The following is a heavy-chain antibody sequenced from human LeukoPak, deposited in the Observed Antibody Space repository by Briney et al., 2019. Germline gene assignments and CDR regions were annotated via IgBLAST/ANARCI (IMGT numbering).Heavy chain of an antibody. CDR1: GDSITGYY. D-gene: IGHD5-18*01. V-gene: IGHV4-59*01. J-gene: IGHJ4*02. CDR3: ARALDTWSALDY. Sequence: PSETLSLTCTVSGDSITGYYWTWVRQPPGKGLERIGYIYHTGTSNYNPSARSRITLSVDTSKNQYSMNLTSVTAADTAVYYCARALDTWSALDYWGLGTLVSVSS. CDR2: IYHTGTS.